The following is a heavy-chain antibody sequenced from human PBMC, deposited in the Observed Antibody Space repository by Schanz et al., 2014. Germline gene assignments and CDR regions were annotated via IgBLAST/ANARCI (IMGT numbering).Heavy chain of an antibody. D-gene: IGHD3-10*01. V-gene: IGHV1-18*01. CDR1: GYIFGSHG. CDR3: ARVHIATYHYNSPGAFDI. CDR2: INAHTGNT. Sequence: QVQLVQSGAEVKKPGASVKVSCKASGYIFGSHGMTWVRQAPGQGPELMGWINAHTGNTQYAQKFQGRVNMTRDTVTTTVHLELTRLRTDDTAIYYCARVHIATYHYNSPGAFDIWGRGTRXTVSS. J-gene: IGHJ3*02.